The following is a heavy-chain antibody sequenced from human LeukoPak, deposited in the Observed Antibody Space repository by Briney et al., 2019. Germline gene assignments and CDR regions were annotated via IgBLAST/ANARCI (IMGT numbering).Heavy chain of an antibody. V-gene: IGHV3-21*01. D-gene: IGHD3-3*01. CDR3: ARDHAYDFWSGYYYEKRYFDY. J-gene: IGHJ4*02. CDR2: ISSSSSYI. CDR1: GFTFSSYS. Sequence: GGSLRLSCAASGFTFSSYSMNWVRQAPGKGLEWVSSISSSSSYIYYADSVKGRFTISRDNAKNSLYLQMNSLRAEDTAVYYCARDHAYDFWSGYYYEKRYFDYWGQGTLVTVSS.